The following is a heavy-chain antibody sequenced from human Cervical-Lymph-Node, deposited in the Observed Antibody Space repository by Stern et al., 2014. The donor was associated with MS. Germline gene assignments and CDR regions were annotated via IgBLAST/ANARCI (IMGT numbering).Heavy chain of an antibody. CDR3: AKDRLFCSGGGCYAMDV. V-gene: IGHV3-30*18. J-gene: IGHJ6*02. Sequence: QVKLVESGGGVVPPGRSLRLACAASGFTLRSFGMHWVRQAHGKVLEWGAVISNDGNEKYYADSVKGRFTISRDNSKNTLYLQMNSLRTEDTAVYYCAKDRLFCSGGGCYAMDVWGQGTTVTVSS. CDR2: ISNDGNEK. CDR1: GFTLRSFG. D-gene: IGHD2-15*01.